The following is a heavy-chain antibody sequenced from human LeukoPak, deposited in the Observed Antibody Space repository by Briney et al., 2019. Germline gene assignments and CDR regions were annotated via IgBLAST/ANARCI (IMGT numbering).Heavy chain of an antibody. CDR3: ARDQGAYGDYPYYFDY. CDR1: GYTFTSYG. V-gene: IGHV1-18*01. Sequence: ASVKVSCKTSGYTFTSYGISWVRQAPGQGLEWMGWISAYNGNTNYVQKFRGRVAMTTDTSTSTAYMELRSLRSDDTAVYYCARDQGAYGDYPYYFDYWGQGTLVTVSS. D-gene: IGHD4-17*01. J-gene: IGHJ4*02. CDR2: ISAYNGNT.